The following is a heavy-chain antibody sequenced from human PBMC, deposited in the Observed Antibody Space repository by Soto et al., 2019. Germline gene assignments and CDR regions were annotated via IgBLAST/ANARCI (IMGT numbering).Heavy chain of an antibody. V-gene: IGHV1-2*02. CDR3: ARRGDRTLGYFDN. CDR1: GYTFTAYY. D-gene: IGHD2-21*01. J-gene: IGHJ4*02. CDR2: INPNSGDT. Sequence: ASVKVSCKTSGYTFTAYYMHWVRQAPGQGLEWMGWINPNSGDTNYAQKFLGRVTMTRETSITTAHMELSRLRSDDTAVYYCARRGDRTLGYFDNWGQGALVTVPQ.